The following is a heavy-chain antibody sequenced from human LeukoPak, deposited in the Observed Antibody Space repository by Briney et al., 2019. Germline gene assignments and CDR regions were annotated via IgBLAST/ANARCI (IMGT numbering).Heavy chain of an antibody. J-gene: IGHJ4*02. CDR1: GGSISSGSYY. V-gene: IGHV4-61*02. CDR3: AREGAYSYGPYYFDY. D-gene: IGHD5-18*01. Sequence: SETLSLTCTVSGGSISSGSYYWSWIRQPAGKGLEWIGRIYTSGSTNYNPSLKSRVTISVDTSKNQFSLKLSSVTAADTAVYYCAREGAYSYGPYYFDYWGQGTLVTVSS. CDR2: IYTSGST.